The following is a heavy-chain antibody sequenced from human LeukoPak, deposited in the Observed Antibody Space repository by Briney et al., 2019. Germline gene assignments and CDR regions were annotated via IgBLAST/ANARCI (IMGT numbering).Heavy chain of an antibody. CDR1: GGSISSYY. J-gene: IGHJ5*02. V-gene: IGHV4-59*01. CDR3: ARGDVHYYSSCYYYWFDP. Sequence: SETLSLTCTVSGGSISSYYWSWIRQPPGKRLGWIGYIYYSGSTNYNPSLKSRVTISVDTSKNQFSLKLSSVTAADTAVYYCARGDVHYYSSCYYYWFDPCGQGTLVTVSS. D-gene: IGHD3-22*01. CDR2: IYYSGST.